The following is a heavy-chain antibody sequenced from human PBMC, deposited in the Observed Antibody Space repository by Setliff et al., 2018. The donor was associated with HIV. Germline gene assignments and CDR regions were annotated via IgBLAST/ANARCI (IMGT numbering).Heavy chain of an antibody. Sequence: SETLSLTCTVSGGSISSGGYYWSWIRQHPGKGLEWIGYIYYSGSTNYNPSLKSRVTISVDTSKNQFSLKLSSVTAADTAVYYCARQGNSRGYRYGYYYYMAVWGKGTTVTVSS. CDR1: GGSISSGGYY. V-gene: IGHV4-61*08. CDR3: ARQGNSRGYRYGYYYYMAV. CDR2: IYYSGST. J-gene: IGHJ6*03. D-gene: IGHD5-18*01.